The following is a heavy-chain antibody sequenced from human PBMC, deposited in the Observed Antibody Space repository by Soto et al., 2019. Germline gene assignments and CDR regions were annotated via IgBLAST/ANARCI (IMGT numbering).Heavy chain of an antibody. V-gene: IGHV1-69*06. J-gene: IGHJ3*02. Sequence: SVKVSCKASGGTFSDYTMSWRRQAPGRGLEWMGGIIPMIGATNNAQKLKGRLTITADKSTRTSHMELNSLRYETTAVYSGVKHWSAGTGYGAFDIWGQGTEVTAS. CDR2: IIPMIGAT. D-gene: IGHD3-3*01. CDR1: GGTFSDYT. CDR3: VKHWSAGTGYGAFDI.